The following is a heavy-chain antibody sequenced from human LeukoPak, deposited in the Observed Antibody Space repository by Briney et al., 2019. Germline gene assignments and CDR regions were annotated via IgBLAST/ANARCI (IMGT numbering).Heavy chain of an antibody. J-gene: IGHJ3*02. D-gene: IGHD1-26*01. Sequence: SETLSLTCTVSGGSISSGSYYWSWIRQPAGKGLEWIGHIYTSGSTNYNPSLKSRVTISVDTSKNQFSLKLSSVTAADTAVYYCARVESRWIVGATTLGLSAFDIWGQGTMVTVSS. CDR3: ARVESRWIVGATTLGLSAFDI. CDR1: GGSISSGSYY. CDR2: IYTSGST. V-gene: IGHV4-61*09.